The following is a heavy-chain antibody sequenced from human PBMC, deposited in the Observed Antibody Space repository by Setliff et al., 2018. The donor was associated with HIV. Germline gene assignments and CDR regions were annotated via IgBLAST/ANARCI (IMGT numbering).Heavy chain of an antibody. V-gene: IGHV1-2*02. CDR2: INPNSGGT. Sequence: GASVKVSCKISGYTLTEVSMHWLRQAPGQGLEWMGWINPNSGGTNYAQKFRGRVTMTRDTSISTAYLDLSRLRSDDTAVYYCARAGNSAGYSEYRYLDLWGRGTLVTVSS. D-gene: IGHD3-9*01. CDR1: GYTLTEVS. J-gene: IGHJ2*01. CDR3: ARAGNSAGYSEYRYLDL.